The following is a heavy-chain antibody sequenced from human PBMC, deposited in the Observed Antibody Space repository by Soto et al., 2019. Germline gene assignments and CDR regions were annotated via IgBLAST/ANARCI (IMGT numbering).Heavy chain of an antibody. D-gene: IGHD2-15*01. Sequence: EVQLLESGGGLVQPGGSLRLSCAASGFTFSSYAMSWVRQAPGKGLGWVSAISGSGGSTYYADSVKGRFTISRDNSKNTLYLQMNSLRAEDTAVYYCAKRPGVVVAATHFDYWGQGTLVTVSS. V-gene: IGHV3-23*01. J-gene: IGHJ4*02. CDR1: GFTFSSYA. CDR3: AKRPGVVVAATHFDY. CDR2: ISGSGGST.